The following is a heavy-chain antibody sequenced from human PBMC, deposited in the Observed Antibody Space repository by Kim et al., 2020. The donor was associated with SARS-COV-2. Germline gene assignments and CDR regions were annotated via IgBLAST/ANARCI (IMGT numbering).Heavy chain of an antibody. CDR1: GYTFSDYY. J-gene: IGHJ5*02. CDR3: ARGPSGSSSP. V-gene: IGHV1-2*02. Sequence: ASVKVSCKASGYTFSDYYVHWVRQAPGQGLEWMGWINPNSGGTNFAQKFRGRVTMTRDTSISTAYMELSSLTSDDTAVYYCARGPSGSSSPWGQGTLVPV. D-gene: IGHD6-13*01. CDR2: INPNSGGT.